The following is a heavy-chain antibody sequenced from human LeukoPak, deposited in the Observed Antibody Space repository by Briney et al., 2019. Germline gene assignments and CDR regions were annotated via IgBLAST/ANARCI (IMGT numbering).Heavy chain of an antibody. D-gene: IGHD3-22*01. CDR2: IYPGDSDT. CDR3: ARLGGYDSSGYYYGDFDY. J-gene: IGHJ4*02. V-gene: IGHV5-51*01. Sequence: GESLKISCKGSGYSFTSYWIGWVRQMPGKGLEWMGIIYPGDSDTRYSPSFQGQVTISADKSIRTAYLQWSSLKASDTAMYYCARLGGYDSSGYYYGDFDYWGQGTLVTVSS. CDR1: GYSFTSYW.